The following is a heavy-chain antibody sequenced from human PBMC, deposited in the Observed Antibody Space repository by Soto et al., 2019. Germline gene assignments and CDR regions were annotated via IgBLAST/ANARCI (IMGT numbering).Heavy chain of an antibody. CDR1: GFTFSTYS. J-gene: IGHJ3*02. CDR3: ARDRGGDLKAFDI. Sequence: EVQLVESGGGLVKPGGSLRLSCAASGFTFSTYSMNWVRQAPGKGLEWVSSISSSSSYIYYADSVKGRFTISRDNAKNSLYLQMNSLRAEKTAVSSCARDRGGDLKAFDIWGQGTMVTVSS. CDR2: ISSSSSYI. V-gene: IGHV3-21*01. D-gene: IGHD3-10*01.